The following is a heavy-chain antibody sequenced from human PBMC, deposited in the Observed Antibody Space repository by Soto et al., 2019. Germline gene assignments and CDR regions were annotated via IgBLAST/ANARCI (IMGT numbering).Heavy chain of an antibody. Sequence: QLQLQESGPGLVKPSQTLSLTCAVSGGSISSGGYSWSWIRQPPGKGLEGIGYIYHSGITYYNPTLKNRVTVSVDRSKNQFALKLSSVTAADTAVYYCARVNYDYVWGSYRPYGMDVWGQGTTVTVSS. CDR1: GGSISSGGYS. J-gene: IGHJ6*02. D-gene: IGHD3-16*02. CDR2: IYHSGIT. V-gene: IGHV4-30-2*01. CDR3: ARVNYDYVWGSYRPYGMDV.